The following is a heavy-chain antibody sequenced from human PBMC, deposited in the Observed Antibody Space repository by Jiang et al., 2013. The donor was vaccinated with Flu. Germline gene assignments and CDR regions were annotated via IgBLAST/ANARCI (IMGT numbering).Heavy chain of an antibody. CDR2: ISWNSGSI. V-gene: IGHV3-9*01. CDR1: GFTFDDYA. Sequence: LVQPGRSLRLSCAASGFTFDDYAMHWVRQAPGKGLEWVSGISWNSGSIGYADSVKGRFTISRDNAKNSLYLQMNSLRAEDTALYYCAKDMRAVRGPYYFDYWGQGTLVTVSS. D-gene: IGHD3-10*01. J-gene: IGHJ4*02. CDR3: AKDMRAVRGPYYFDY.